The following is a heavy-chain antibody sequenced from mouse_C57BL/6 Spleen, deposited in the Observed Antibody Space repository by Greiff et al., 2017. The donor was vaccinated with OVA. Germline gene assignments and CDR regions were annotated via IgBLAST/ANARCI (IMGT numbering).Heavy chain of an antibody. CDR3: TRSSGYVPGRFAY. D-gene: IGHD3-2*02. CDR1: GFNIKDYY. V-gene: IGHV14-1*01. J-gene: IGHJ3*01. Sequence: EVQLQQSGAELVRPGASVKLSCTASGFNIKDYYMHWVKQRPEQGLEWIGRIDPEDGDTEYAPKFQGKATMTADTSSNTAYLQLSSLTSEDTAVYYCTRSSGYVPGRFAYWGKGTLVTVSA. CDR2: IDPEDGDT.